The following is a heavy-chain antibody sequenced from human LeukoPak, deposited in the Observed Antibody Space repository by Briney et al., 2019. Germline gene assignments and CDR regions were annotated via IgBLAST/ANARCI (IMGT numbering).Heavy chain of an antibody. D-gene: IGHD6-19*01. J-gene: IGHJ4*02. CDR2: MNPNSGNT. CDR1: GYTFTSYD. CDR3: ARDPFYSSGEGDY. V-gene: IGHV1-8*01. Sequence: ASVKVSCTASGYTFTSYDINWVRQATGQGLEWMGWMNPNSGNTGYAQKFQGRVTMTRNTSISTAYMELSSLRSEDTAVYYCARDPFYSSGEGDYWGQGTLVTVSS.